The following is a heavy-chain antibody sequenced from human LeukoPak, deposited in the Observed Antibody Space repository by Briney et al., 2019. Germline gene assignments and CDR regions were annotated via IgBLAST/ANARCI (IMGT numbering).Heavy chain of an antibody. V-gene: IGHV4-59*01. Sequence: PSETLSLTCTVSGDSISRYYWSWIRQSPGKGLEWIGYIYYTGTSYNPSLKSRVTISADTSKNQFSLKLISVTAADTAVYYCASRKLGNDYWGQGTLVTVSS. CDR2: IYYTGT. D-gene: IGHD7-27*01. J-gene: IGHJ4*02. CDR3: ASRKLGNDY. CDR1: GDSISRYY.